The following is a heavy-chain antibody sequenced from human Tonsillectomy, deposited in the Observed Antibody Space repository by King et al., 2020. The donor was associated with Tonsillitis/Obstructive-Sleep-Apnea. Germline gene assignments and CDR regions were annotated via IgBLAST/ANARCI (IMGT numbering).Heavy chain of an antibody. Sequence: QLVQSGSELKKPGASVKVSCKASGYTFTHYPMNWVRQAPGQGLEWMGWINTNTGNPTYAQGFTGRFFFSLDTSVSTAYLQLSSLKAEDTAVYYCARDEEIPAASYYYYYMDVWGKGTTVTVSS. V-gene: IGHV7-4-1*02. CDR1: GYTFTHYP. D-gene: IGHD2-2*01. CDR3: ARDEEIPAASYYYYYMDV. J-gene: IGHJ6*03. CDR2: INTNTGNP.